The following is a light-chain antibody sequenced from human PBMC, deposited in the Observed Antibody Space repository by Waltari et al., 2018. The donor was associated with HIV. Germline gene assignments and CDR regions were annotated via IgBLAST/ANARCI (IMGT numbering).Light chain of an antibody. V-gene: IGLV2-23*02. CDR3: CSYAGSSTLV. J-gene: IGLJ3*02. CDR2: EVN. CDR1: RSDVGSYYL. Sequence: QSALTQPASVSGSPGQSITLSCPGPRSDVGSYYLVSWYQQHPGKAPKLMIYEVNKRPSGVSNRFSGSKSGNTASLTISGLQAEDEADFYCCSYAGSSTLVFGGGTKLTVL.